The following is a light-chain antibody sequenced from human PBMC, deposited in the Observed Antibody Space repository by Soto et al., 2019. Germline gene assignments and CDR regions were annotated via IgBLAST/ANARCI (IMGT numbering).Light chain of an antibody. CDR2: DNN. CDR1: SSNNGNNY. J-gene: IGLJ1*01. V-gene: IGLV1-51*01. CDR3: GSWDSSLSADV. Sequence: QSVLTQPPSVSAAPGQRVTISCSGSSSNNGNNYVSWYQQLPGTAPKLLIYDNNKRPSGIPDRFSGSKSGTSATLGITGLQSGDEADYYCGSWDSSLSADVFGTGTKVTVL.